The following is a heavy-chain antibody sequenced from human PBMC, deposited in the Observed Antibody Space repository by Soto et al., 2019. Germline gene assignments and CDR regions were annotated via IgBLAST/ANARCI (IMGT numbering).Heavy chain of an antibody. CDR2: ISGSGGSI. Sequence: PEGSLRLSCAASGFTFSSNAMSWVRQAPGKGLEWVSAISGSGGSIFYADSVKGRFTISRDDSKNTLYLQMNSLKTEDTAVYYCTPDYYHSSGPIPFDYWGQGTLVTVSS. D-gene: IGHD3-22*01. CDR3: TPDYYHSSGPIPFDY. CDR1: GFTFSSNA. V-gene: IGHV3-23*01. J-gene: IGHJ4*02.